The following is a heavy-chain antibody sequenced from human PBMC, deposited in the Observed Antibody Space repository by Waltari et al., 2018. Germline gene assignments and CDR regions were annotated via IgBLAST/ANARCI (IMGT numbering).Heavy chain of an antibody. D-gene: IGHD3-10*02. CDR2: ISYSRAT. CDR3: ATYVGASVGTAAFDV. CDR1: GGSITSSRHY. J-gene: IGHJ3*01. V-gene: IGHV4-39*01. Sequence: QLHLQESGPGLVKPSETLSLTCSVSGGSITSSRHYWVWIRQPPGKGLEWTGTISYSRATYYNPSLRSRVNLSLDTSKNQFSLKLNSVTAADTAVYYCATYVGASVGTAAFDVWGQGTMVTASS.